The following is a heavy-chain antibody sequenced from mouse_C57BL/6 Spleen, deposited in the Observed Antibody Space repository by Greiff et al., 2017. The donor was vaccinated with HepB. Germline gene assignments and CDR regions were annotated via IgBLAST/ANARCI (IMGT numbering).Heavy chain of an antibody. Sequence: VQLQQSGAELVMPGASVKLSCKASGYTFTSYWMHWVKQRPGQGLEWIGEIDPSDSYTNYNQKFKGKSTLTVDKSSSTAYMQLSSLTSEDSAVYYCARGFSTRAMDYWGQGTSVTVSS. CDR2: IDPSDSYT. CDR1: GYTFTSYW. CDR3: ARGFSTRAMDY. V-gene: IGHV1-69*01. J-gene: IGHJ4*01.